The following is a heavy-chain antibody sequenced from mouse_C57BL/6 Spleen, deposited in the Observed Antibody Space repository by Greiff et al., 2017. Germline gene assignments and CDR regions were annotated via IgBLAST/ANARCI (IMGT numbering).Heavy chain of an antibody. D-gene: IGHD3-3*01. V-gene: IGHV1-76*01. Sequence: VQLQQSGAELVRPGASVKLSCKASGYTFTDYYINWVKQRPGQGLEWIARIYPGSGNTYYNEKFKGKATLTAEKSSSTAYMQLSSLTSEDSAVYFCARGDPLGGFAYWGQGTLVTVSA. CDR2: IYPGSGNT. CDR3: ARGDPLGGFAY. J-gene: IGHJ3*01. CDR1: GYTFTDYY.